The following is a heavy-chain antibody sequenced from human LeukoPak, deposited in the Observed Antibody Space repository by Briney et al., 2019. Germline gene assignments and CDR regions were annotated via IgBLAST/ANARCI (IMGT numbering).Heavy chain of an antibody. Sequence: GGSLRLSCAASGFTFSSFAMSWVRQAPGKGLEWVSGISDSGDSTDYADSVKGRFTISRDNTENLLYLQMNSLRAEDTAVYYCTRDQEGSDYWGQGTLVTVSS. CDR1: GFTFSSFA. CDR3: TRDQEGSDY. V-gene: IGHV3-23*01. CDR2: ISDSGDST. J-gene: IGHJ4*02.